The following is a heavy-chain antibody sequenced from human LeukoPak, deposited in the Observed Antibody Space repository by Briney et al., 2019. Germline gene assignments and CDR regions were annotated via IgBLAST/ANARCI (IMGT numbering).Heavy chain of an antibody. V-gene: IGHV3-23*01. J-gene: IGHJ4*02. D-gene: IGHD2-8*01. Sequence: GGSLRLSCAASGFTFSSYAMSWVRQAPGKGLEWVSAISGSGGSTYYADSVKGRFTISRDNSKNTLYLQMNSLRAEDTAVYYCARAGHCSNGICYTADFDYWGQGTLVTVSS. CDR2: ISGSGGST. CDR1: GFTFSSYA. CDR3: ARAGHCSNGICYTADFDY.